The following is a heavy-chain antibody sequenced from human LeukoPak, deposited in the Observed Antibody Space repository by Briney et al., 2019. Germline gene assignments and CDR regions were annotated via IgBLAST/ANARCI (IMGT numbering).Heavy chain of an antibody. D-gene: IGHD6-6*01. V-gene: IGHV4-34*01. Sequence: PSETLSLTCAVYGGSFSGYYWSWIRQPPGKGLEWVGDINHSGSTNYNPSLKSRVTISVDTSKNQFSLKLSSVTAADTAVYYCARVSFPYSSSSRGGWFDPWGQGTLVTVSS. CDR2: INHSGST. J-gene: IGHJ5*02. CDR3: ARVSFPYSSSSRGGWFDP. CDR1: GGSFSGYY.